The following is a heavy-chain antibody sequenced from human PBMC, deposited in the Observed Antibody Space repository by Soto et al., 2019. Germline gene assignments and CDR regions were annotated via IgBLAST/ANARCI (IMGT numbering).Heavy chain of an antibody. CDR2: IRSKANSYAT. CDR1: GFTFSGSA. V-gene: IGHV3-73*01. J-gene: IGHJ5*02. Sequence: EVQLVESGGGLVQPGGSLKLSCAGSGFTFSGSALHWVRQASGKGLEWVGRIRSKANSYATAYAASVKGRFTISRDDSKNTAYLQMNSLKTEDTAVYYCTRHTFDYSGSYSSWFDPWGKGTLVTVSS. CDR3: TRHTFDYSGSYSSWFDP. D-gene: IGHD1-26*01.